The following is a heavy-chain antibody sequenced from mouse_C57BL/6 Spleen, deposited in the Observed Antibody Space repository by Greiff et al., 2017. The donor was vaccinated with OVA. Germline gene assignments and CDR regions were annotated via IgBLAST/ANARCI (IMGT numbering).Heavy chain of an antibody. Sequence: EVQLQQSGPELVKPGASVKISCKASGYTFTDYYMNWVKQSHGKSLEWIGDINPNNGGTSYNQKFKGKATLTVDKSSSTAYMELRSLTSEDSAVYYCAAGYIDDWGQGTTLTVSS. CDR1: GYTFTDYY. CDR2: INPNNGGT. CDR3: AAGYIDD. V-gene: IGHV1-26*01. J-gene: IGHJ2*01.